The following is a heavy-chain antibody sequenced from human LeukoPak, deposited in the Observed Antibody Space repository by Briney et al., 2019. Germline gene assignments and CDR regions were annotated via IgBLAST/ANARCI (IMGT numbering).Heavy chain of an antibody. D-gene: IGHD2-2*01. CDR3: ATDLGYCSSTSCYGFDY. CDR1: GFTFTSSA. Sequence: VASVKVSCKASGFTFTSSAVQWVRQARGQRLEWIGWIVVGSGNTNYAQKFQERVTITRDMSTSTAYMELSSLRSEDTAVYYCATDLGYCSSTSCYGFDYWGQGTLVTVSS. CDR2: IVVGSGNT. J-gene: IGHJ4*02. V-gene: IGHV1-58*01.